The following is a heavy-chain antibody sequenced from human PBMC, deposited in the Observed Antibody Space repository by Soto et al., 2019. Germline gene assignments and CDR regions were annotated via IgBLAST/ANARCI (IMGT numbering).Heavy chain of an antibody. CDR1: GFTFSNYA. J-gene: IGHJ4*02. CDR2: ISYDGSNK. D-gene: IGHD3-16*02. V-gene: IGHV3-30-3*01. CDR3: ARDYPGDY. Sequence: QVQLVESGGGVVQPGRSLRLSCAASGFTFSNYAIHWVRQAPGKGLEWVAVISYDGSNKYYAASVKGRFTISRDNSKNTLYLQMNSLRAEDTAVYYCARDYPGDYWGQGTLVTVSS.